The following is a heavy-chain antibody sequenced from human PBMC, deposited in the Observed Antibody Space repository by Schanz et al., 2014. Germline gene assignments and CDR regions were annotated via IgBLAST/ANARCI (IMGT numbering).Heavy chain of an antibody. CDR2: ISAFDDKT. CDR1: GYTFTSYD. J-gene: IGHJ3*01. V-gene: IGHV1-18*01. CDR3: ARETTIITGGAFDV. D-gene: IGHD3-9*01. Sequence: QVQLVQSGAEVKQPGASVKVSCKASGYTFTSYDINWVRQAPGQGPEWMGWISAFDDKTDYAQNFQGRLIMTTDTATTTVYMELRGLRSDDTAVYYCARETTIITGGAFDVWGQGTMVTVSS.